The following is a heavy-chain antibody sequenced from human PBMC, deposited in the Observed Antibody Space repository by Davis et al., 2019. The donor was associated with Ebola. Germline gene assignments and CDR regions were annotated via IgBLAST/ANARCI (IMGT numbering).Heavy chain of an antibody. D-gene: IGHD6-13*01. Sequence: SVKVSCKASGGTFSSYAISWVRQAPGQGLEWMGGIIPIFGTANYAQKFQGRVTITADESTSTAYMELSSLRSEDTAVYYCAREEQQPRYYYGMDVWGQGTTVTVSS. CDR3: AREEQQPRYYYGMDV. V-gene: IGHV1-69*13. CDR2: IIPIFGTA. J-gene: IGHJ6*02. CDR1: GGTFSSYA.